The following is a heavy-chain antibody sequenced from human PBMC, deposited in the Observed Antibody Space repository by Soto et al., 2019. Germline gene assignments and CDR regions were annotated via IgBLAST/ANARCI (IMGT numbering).Heavy chain of an antibody. D-gene: IGHD5-12*01. J-gene: IGHJ4*02. CDR1: GFTFSSYW. V-gene: IGHV3-7*03. Sequence: AGGSLRLSCAASGFTFSSYWMSWVRQAPGKGLEWVANIKQDGSEKYYVDSVKGRFTISRDNAKNSLYLQMNSLRAEDTAVYYCARGLATIIDYYFDYWGQGTLVTVSS. CDR3: ARGLATIIDYYFDY. CDR2: IKQDGSEK.